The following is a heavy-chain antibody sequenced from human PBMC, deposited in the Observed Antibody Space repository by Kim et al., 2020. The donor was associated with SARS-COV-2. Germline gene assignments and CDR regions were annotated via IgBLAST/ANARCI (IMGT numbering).Heavy chain of an antibody. Sequence: KHYVDSVKGRFTISRDDAKNSLWLQMNSLRLEDTAVYYCAKYSGSYSFESWGQGTLVTVSS. CDR2: K. J-gene: IGHJ4*02. CDR3: AKYSGSYSFES. V-gene: IGHV3-7*01. D-gene: IGHD1-26*01.